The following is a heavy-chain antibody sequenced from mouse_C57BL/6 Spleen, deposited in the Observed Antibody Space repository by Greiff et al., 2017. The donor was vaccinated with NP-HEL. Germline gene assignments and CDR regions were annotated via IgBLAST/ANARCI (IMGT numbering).Heavy chain of an antibody. CDR3: ARYRDYGSRGYFDV. CDR2: IRNKANGYTT. Sequence: EVMLVESGGGLVQPGGSLSLSCAASGFTFTDYYMSWVRQPPGKALEWLGFIRNKANGYTTEYSASVKGRFTISRDNSQSILYLQMNALRAEDSATYYCARYRDYGSRGYFDVWGTGTTVTVSS. V-gene: IGHV7-3*01. D-gene: IGHD1-1*01. CDR1: GFTFTDYY. J-gene: IGHJ1*03.